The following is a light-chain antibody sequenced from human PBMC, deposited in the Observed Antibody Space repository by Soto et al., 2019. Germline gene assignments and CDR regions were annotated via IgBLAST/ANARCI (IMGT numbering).Light chain of an antibody. CDR3: CASVGARSYV. CDR1: NNL. V-gene: IGLV2-23*01. J-gene: IGLJ1*01. CDR2: EGT. Sequence: SVLTQPASVSGSPGQSITISCTGTNNLVSWYQQHPGKAPKVVLYEGTKRPSGVSNRFSGSNSGSTASLTISGLQAEDEAHYFCCASVGARSYVFGPGTKVTVL.